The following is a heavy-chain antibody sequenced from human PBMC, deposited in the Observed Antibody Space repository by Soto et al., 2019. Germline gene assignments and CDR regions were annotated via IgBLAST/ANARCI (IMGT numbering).Heavy chain of an antibody. D-gene: IGHD3-10*01. CDR2: IIPILGIA. V-gene: IGHV1-69*02. CDR1: GGTFSSYT. CDR3: ARGFSGKFGEIIYYMDV. Sequence: ASVKVSCKASGGTFSSYTISWVRQAPGQGLEWMGRIIPILGIANYAQKFQGRVTITADKSTSTAYMELSSLRSEDTAVYYCARGFSGKFGEIIYYMDVWGKGTTVTVSS. J-gene: IGHJ6*03.